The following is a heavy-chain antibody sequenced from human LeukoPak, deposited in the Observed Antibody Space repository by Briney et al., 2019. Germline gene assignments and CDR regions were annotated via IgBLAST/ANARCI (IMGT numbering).Heavy chain of an antibody. CDR2: IYGDGRT. Sequence: GGSLRLSCAASGIIVSDNYMSWVRQAPGKALEWVSVIYGDGRTYYAGSVKGRFTISRDNSKDTLYLEMASLRVEDTAVYYCARGRDDGGSYYFDYWGQGTLVTVSS. V-gene: IGHV3-66*01. CDR3: ARGRDDGGSYYFDY. D-gene: IGHD1-26*01. CDR1: GIIVSDNY. J-gene: IGHJ4*02.